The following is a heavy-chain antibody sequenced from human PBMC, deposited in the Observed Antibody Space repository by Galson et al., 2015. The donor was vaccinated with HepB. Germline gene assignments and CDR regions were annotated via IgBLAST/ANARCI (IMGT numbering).Heavy chain of an antibody. D-gene: IGHD4-23*01. Sequence: SLRLSCAASGFTFGDYAMSWFRQAPGKGLEWVGFIRSKAYGGTTEYAASVKGRFTISRDDSKCIAYLQMNSLKTEDTAVYYCSRRHYGGNSGYVDYWGQGTLVTVSS. CDR3: SRRHYGGNSGYVDY. V-gene: IGHV3-49*03. CDR2: IRSKAYGGTT. CDR1: GFTFGDYA. J-gene: IGHJ4*02.